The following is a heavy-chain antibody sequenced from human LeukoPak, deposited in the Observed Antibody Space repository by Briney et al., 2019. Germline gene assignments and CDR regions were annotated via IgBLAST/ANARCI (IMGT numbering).Heavy chain of an antibody. D-gene: IGHD3-3*01. J-gene: IGHJ4*02. CDR3: ARAADFWGSYPIYYFDY. CDR1: GYSINSGFY. V-gene: IGHV4-38-2*01. CDR2: IYHSGST. Sequence: SETLSLTCAVSGYSINSGFYWGWIRQPPGKGLEWIGRIYHSGSTYYNPSLKSRVTMSVDTSKNQFSLKLSSVTAADTAVYYCARAADFWGSYPIYYFDYWGQGTLVTVSS.